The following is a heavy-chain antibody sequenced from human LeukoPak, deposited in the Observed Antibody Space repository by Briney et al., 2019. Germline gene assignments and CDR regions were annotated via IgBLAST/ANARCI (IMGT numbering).Heavy chain of an antibody. CDR1: GFTFSNAW. D-gene: IGHD2-2*02. V-gene: IGHV3-15*01. Sequence: PGGSLRLSCAASGFTFSNAWMNWVRQAPGKGPEWVGHIKSKSDGRTTDYAAPVKGRFTISRDDSKNTLYLQMNSLKTEDTAVYHCATEYCTSTSCYNYFQDWGQGTLVTVAS. J-gene: IGHJ1*01. CDR3: ATEYCTSTSCYNYFQD. CDR2: IKSKSDGRTT.